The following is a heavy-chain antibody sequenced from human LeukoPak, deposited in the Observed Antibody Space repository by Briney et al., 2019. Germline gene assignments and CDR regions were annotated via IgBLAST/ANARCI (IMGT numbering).Heavy chain of an antibody. CDR3: ARGSVTGTTDPFDY. J-gene: IGHJ4*02. CDR1: GGSFSGYY. CDR2: IYYSGST. Sequence: SETLSLTCAVYGGSFSGYYWSWIRQPPGKGLEWIGYIYYSGSTNYNPSLKSRVTISVDTSKNQFSLKLSSVTAADTAVYYRARGSVTGTTDPFDYWGQGTLVTVSS. D-gene: IGHD1-20*01. V-gene: IGHV4-59*01.